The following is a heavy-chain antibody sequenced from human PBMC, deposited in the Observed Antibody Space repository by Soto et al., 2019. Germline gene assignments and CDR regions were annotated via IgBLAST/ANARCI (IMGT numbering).Heavy chain of an antibody. CDR2: IRSEANSYAT. D-gene: IGHD7-27*01. CDR3: RSNWALDY. Sequence: EVQLVESGGGLVQPGGSLKLSCAASGFTFSGSAMHWVRQASGKGLEWVGRIRSEANSYATAYAASVKGRFTISRDDSKNTTYLQMNSLKTEDTAVYYCRSNWALDYWGQGNLVTVSS. CDR1: GFTFSGSA. J-gene: IGHJ4*02. V-gene: IGHV3-73*01.